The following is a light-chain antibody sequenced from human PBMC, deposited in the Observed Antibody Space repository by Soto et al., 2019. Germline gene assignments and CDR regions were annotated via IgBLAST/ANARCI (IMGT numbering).Light chain of an antibody. V-gene: IGKV1-39*01. CDR2: SAS. J-gene: IGKJ1*01. Sequence: DIHMTHSPSSLSSSLVDRVTITCGASQTISRYLNCYQQRPGKAPNLLIYSASSLQSGVPSRFSGSGSGTDFTLTISSLQPEDFATYYCQQSYITPVTFGQGTKVDIK. CDR1: QTISRY. CDR3: QQSYITPVT.